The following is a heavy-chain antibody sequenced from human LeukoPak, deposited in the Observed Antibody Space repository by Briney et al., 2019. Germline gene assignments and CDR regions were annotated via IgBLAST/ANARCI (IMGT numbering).Heavy chain of an antibody. V-gene: IGHV3-49*04. Sequence: GGSLRLSCTASGFTFGDYAMSWVRQAPGKVLEWIGFISNKGFGGTTEYAASVKGRFIISRDDSKNIAYLQMNSLKTEDTAVYFCTREPNYDFWSAPGAFDIWGQRTMVTVSS. J-gene: IGHJ3*02. D-gene: IGHD3-3*01. CDR2: ISNKGFGGTT. CDR1: GFTFGDYA. CDR3: TREPNYDFWSAPGAFDI.